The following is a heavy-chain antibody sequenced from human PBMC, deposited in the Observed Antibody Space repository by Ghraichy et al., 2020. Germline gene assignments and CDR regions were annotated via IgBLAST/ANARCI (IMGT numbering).Heavy chain of an antibody. J-gene: IGHJ4*02. D-gene: IGHD6-13*01. CDR2: ISYDGSNK. CDR3: ARDPGIAGFDY. Sequence: GGSLRLSCAASGFTFSSYAMHWVRQAPGKGLEWVAVISYDGSNKYYADSVKGRFTISRDNPKNTLYLQMNSLRAEDTAVYYCARDPGIAGFDYWGQGTLVTVSS. CDR1: GFTFSSYA. V-gene: IGHV3-30*04.